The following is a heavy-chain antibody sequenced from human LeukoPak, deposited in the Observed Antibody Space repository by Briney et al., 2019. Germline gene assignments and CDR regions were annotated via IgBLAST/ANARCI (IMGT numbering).Heavy chain of an antibody. J-gene: IGHJ4*02. D-gene: IGHD3-10*01. V-gene: IGHV3-23*01. Sequence: GGSPRLSCAASGFTFSNYAITWVRQAPGKGLEWVSAISNSGAVTYYADSVKGRFTISRDNSKNTLYLQMNSLRAEDTAVYYCAKNDGSANYYYWGQGTLVTVSS. CDR3: AKNDGSANYYY. CDR1: GFTFSNYA. CDR2: ISNSGAVT.